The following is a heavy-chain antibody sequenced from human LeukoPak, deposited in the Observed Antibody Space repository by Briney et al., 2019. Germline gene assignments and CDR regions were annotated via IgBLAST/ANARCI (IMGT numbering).Heavy chain of an antibody. D-gene: IGHD3-22*01. CDR3: ARDKNHYDTRGDF. J-gene: IGHJ4*02. CDR1: GGTFIKYE. CDR2: ISPYNGNT. V-gene: IGHV1-18*01. Sequence: ASVKVSCRASGGTFIKYEIIWVRQAPGQGLEWMGWISPYNGNTNYPQKVQGRITVTTDTSTSTAYMELRSLRSDDTAVYYCARDKNHYDTRGDFWGQGTLVTVSS.